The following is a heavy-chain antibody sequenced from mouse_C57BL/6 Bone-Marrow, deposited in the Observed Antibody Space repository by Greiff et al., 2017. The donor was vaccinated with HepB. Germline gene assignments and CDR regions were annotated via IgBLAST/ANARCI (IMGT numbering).Heavy chain of an antibody. CDR1: GYTFPSYW. CDR2: IYPGNSDT. CDR3: TREGRLYYYGSSYHY. D-gene: IGHD1-1*01. Sequence: EVKLQESGTVLARPGASGKISAKPSGYTFPSYWLHGVKQRPGQGLEWIGAIYPGNSDTSYNQKFKGKAKLTAVTSASTAYMELSSLTNEDSAVYYCTREGRLYYYGSSYHYWGQGTTLTVSS. J-gene: IGHJ2*01. V-gene: IGHV1-5*01.